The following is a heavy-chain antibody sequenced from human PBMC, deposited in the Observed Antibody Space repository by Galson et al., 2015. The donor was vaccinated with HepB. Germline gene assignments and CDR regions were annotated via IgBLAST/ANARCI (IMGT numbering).Heavy chain of an antibody. J-gene: IGHJ4*02. CDR3: ARGSGSGCLRPFDY. V-gene: IGHV1-3*01. CDR1: GYTFTSYA. Sequence: SVKVSCKASGYTFTSYAMHWVRQAPGQRLEWMGWINAGNGNTKYSQKFQGRVTITRDTSASTAYMELSSLRSEDTAVSYCARGSGSGCLRPFDYWGQGTLVTVSS. D-gene: IGHD3-10*01. CDR2: INAGNGNT.